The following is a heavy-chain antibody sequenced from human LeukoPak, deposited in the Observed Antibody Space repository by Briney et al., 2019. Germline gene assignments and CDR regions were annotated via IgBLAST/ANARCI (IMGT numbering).Heavy chain of an antibody. J-gene: IGHJ4*02. V-gene: IGHV3-21*01. CDR1: GFTFSSYS. D-gene: IGHD2-15*01. Sequence: PGGSLRLSCAASGFTFSSYSMNWVRQAPGKGLEWVSSISSSSSYIYYADSVKGRFTISRDNAKNSLYLQMNSLRAEDTAVYYCAKAGAVVVVAAKYFDYWGQGTLVTVSS. CDR2: ISSSSSYI. CDR3: AKAGAVVVVAAKYFDY.